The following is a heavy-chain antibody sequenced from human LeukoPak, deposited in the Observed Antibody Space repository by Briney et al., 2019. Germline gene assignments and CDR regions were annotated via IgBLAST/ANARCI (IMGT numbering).Heavy chain of an antibody. CDR1: GGSISGLY. CDR2: IYYSGTT. V-gene: IGHV4-59*11. D-gene: IGHD3-22*01. CDR3: ARHYYDSSGYYIFDY. J-gene: IGHJ4*02. Sequence: SETRSLTCTVSGGSISGLYWSWIRQPPGKGLEYIGYIYYSGTTDYNPSLKSRVTMSADTSKNQFSLNLRSVTAADTAVYYCARHYYDSSGYYIFDYWGQGTLVTVSS.